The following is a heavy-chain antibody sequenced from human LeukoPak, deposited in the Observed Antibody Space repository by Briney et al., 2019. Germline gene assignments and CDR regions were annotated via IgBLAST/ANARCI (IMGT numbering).Heavy chain of an antibody. Sequence: PPGGSLRLSCAASGFTFSSYAMHWVRQAPGKGLEWVAVISYDGSNKYYADSVKGRFTISRDNSKNTLYLQMNSLRAEDTAVYYCARDYGSGSYYGFDYWGQGTLVTVSS. J-gene: IGHJ4*02. D-gene: IGHD3-10*01. CDR1: GFTFSSYA. V-gene: IGHV3-30-3*01. CDR3: ARDYGSGSYYGFDY. CDR2: ISYDGSNK.